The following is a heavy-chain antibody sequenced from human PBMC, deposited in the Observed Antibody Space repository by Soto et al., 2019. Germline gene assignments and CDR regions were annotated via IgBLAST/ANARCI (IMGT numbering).Heavy chain of an antibody. V-gene: IGHV1-18*04. D-gene: IGHD3-22*01. CDR1: GYTFTSYG. J-gene: IGHJ4*02. Sequence: QVQLVQSGAEVKKPGASVKVSCKASGYTFTSYGISWVRQSPGQGLEWMGWISAYNGNTNYAQKLQGRVTMTTDTSPSTAYMELRSMRSDDTAVYYCARAVEPNYYDRSGYTGSFAYWGQGTLVTVSS. CDR2: ISAYNGNT. CDR3: ARAVEPNYYDRSGYTGSFAY.